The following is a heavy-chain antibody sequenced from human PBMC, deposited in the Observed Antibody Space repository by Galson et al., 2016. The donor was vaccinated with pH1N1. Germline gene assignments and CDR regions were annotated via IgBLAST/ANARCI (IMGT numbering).Heavy chain of an antibody. D-gene: IGHD3-3*01. CDR3: ARWVAWSST. CDR1: SGSVSDGSFY. V-gene: IGHV4-39*01. Sequence: ETLSLTCTVSSGSVSDGSFYWGWIRQPPGRGLEWIGNIYYSGHTYYNPSLKSRVTISVDTLKNQFSLTLTSVNVADTAVCYCARWVAWSSTWSKGTLVTVSS. J-gene: IGHJ4*02. CDR2: IYYSGHT.